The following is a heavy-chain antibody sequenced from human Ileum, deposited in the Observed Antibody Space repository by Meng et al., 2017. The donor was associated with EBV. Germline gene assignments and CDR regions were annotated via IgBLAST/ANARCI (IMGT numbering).Heavy chain of an antibody. D-gene: IGHD1-26*01. CDR1: GGSVTSGTYY. CDR3: ARGYSYSYYFYFDY. CDR2: VHHTGAT. Sequence: VQLQEAGPGLLEPSDPLSPPCTGSGGSVTSGTYYWSCCLPHPAGRREVSGCVHHTGATNYNPSLVRRATVSVDTSKSQFSLHLTSVTAADTAVDYCARGYSYSYYFYFDYWGQGILVTVSS. J-gene: IGHJ4*02. V-gene: IGHV4-61*01.